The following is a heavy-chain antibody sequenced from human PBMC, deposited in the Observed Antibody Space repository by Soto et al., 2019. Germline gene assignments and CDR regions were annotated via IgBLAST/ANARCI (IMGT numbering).Heavy chain of an antibody. V-gene: IGHV1-8*01. CDR1: GYTFTSYD. CDR2: MNPNSGNT. CDR3: ARAHPYYDILTGSFGPYYYMDV. J-gene: IGHJ6*03. D-gene: IGHD3-9*01. Sequence: ASVKVSCKASGYTFTSYDINWVRQATGQGLEWMGWMNPNSGNTGYAQKFQGRVTMTRNTSISTAYMELSSLRSEDTAVYYCARAHPYYDILTGSFGPYYYMDVWGKGTTVTVSS.